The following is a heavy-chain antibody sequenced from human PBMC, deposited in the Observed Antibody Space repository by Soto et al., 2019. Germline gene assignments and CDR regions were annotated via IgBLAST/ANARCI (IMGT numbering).Heavy chain of an antibody. Sequence: GSLRLSCAASGFTFSSYSMNWVRQAPGKGLEWVSSISSSSSYIYYADSVKGRFTISRDNAKNSLYLQMNSLRAEDTAVYYCARDTYYYDSSGSPTSNYYYYGMDVWGQGTTVTVSS. CDR3: ARDTYYYDSSGSPTSNYYYYGMDV. V-gene: IGHV3-21*01. D-gene: IGHD3-22*01. CDR2: ISSSSSYI. J-gene: IGHJ6*02. CDR1: GFTFSSYS.